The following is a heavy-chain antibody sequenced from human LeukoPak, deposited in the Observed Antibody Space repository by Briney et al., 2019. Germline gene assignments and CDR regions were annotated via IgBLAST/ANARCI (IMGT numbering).Heavy chain of an antibody. CDR1: GFAFSGFE. V-gene: IGHV3-48*03. D-gene: IGHD3-16*01. J-gene: IGHJ4*02. Sequence: GGSPRLSCAASGFAFSGFEMNWVRQARGKGPEWIAYIDVTGKKIRYADSVKGRFTISRDNANSSVYLQMNSLRVDDTAVYYCARENYVRGYDYWGQGTLVTVSS. CDR3: ARENYVRGYDY. CDR2: IDVTGKKI.